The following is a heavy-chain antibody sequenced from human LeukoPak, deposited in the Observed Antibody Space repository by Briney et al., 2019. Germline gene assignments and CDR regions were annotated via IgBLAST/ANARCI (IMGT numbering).Heavy chain of an antibody. V-gene: IGHV1-46*01. CDR2: INPSGGST. CDR3: ARVRDGYNDAYDI. J-gene: IGHJ3*02. CDR1: GYTFTSYY. Sequence: ASVKVSCKASGYTFTSYYMHWVRQAPGQGLEWMGIINPSGGSTSYAQKFQGRVTMTRDMSTSTVYMELSSLKSEDTAVYYCARVRDGYNDAYDIWGQGTMVTVSS. D-gene: IGHD5-24*01.